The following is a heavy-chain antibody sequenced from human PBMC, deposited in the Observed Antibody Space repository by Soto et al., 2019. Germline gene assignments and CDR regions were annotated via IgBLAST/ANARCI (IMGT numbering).Heavy chain of an antibody. Sequence: GGSLRLSCAASGFTFSNAWMSWVRQAPGKGLEWVGRIKSKTDGGTTDYAAPVKGRFTISRDDSKNTLYLQMNSLKTEDTAVYYCTTGLGIVATICDYWGQGTLVTVSS. CDR1: GFTFSNAW. D-gene: IGHD5-12*01. V-gene: IGHV3-15*01. J-gene: IGHJ4*02. CDR3: TTGLGIVATICDY. CDR2: IKSKTDGGTT.